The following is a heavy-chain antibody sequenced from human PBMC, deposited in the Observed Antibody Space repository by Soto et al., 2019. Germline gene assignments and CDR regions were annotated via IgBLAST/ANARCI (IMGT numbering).Heavy chain of an antibody. CDR3: ARGGGYGDYCDY. Sequence: SETLSLTCTVSGGSMSSNYWTWIRQSPGKGLEWIGYIYYTGSTKYNPSLKSRVTISLDTSKSQFSLRLTSVTSADTAVYYCARGGGYGDYCDYWGRGARGTVSS. V-gene: IGHV4-59*01. J-gene: IGHJ4*02. CDR1: GGSMSSNY. D-gene: IGHD4-17*01. CDR2: IYYTGST.